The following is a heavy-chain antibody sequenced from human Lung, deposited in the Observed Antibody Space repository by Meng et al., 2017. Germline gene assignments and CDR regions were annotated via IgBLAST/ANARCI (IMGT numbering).Heavy chain of an antibody. Sequence: QVQLQQWGAGLLKPSETLSLTCVVSGGSFSDYYWSWIRQPPGKGLEWIGEINHSGSTTYNPSLESRAAISVDTSQNNLSLKLSSVTAADSAVYYCARGPTTMAHDFDYWGQGTPVTVSS. CDR3: ARGPTTMAHDFDY. D-gene: IGHD4-11*01. CDR1: GGSFSDYY. J-gene: IGHJ4*02. CDR2: INHSGST. V-gene: IGHV4-34*01.